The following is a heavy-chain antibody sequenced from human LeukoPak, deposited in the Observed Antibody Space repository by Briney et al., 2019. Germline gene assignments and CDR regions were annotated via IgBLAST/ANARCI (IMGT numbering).Heavy chain of an antibody. D-gene: IGHD2-2*01. J-gene: IGHJ5*02. Sequence: PGGSLRLSCAASGFTFSSCEMNWVRQAPGKGLEWVSYISSSGSTIYYADSVKGRFTISRDNAKNSLYLQMNSLRAEDTAVYYCARVLCSSTSCYSSPWFDPWGQGTLVTVSS. V-gene: IGHV3-48*03. CDR2: ISSSGSTI. CDR1: GFTFSSCE. CDR3: ARVLCSSTSCYSSPWFDP.